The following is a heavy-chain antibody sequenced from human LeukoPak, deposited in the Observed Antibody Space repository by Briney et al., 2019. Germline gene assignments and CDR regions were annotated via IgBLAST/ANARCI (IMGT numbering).Heavy chain of an antibody. D-gene: IGHD3-10*01. V-gene: IGHV3-7*04. CDR2: IKQDGSEN. CDR1: GFTFRNYW. CDR3: ARAASYYYGSGIRYYWFDP. J-gene: IGHJ5*02. Sequence: PGGSLRLSCAASGFTFRNYWMSWVRQAPGKGLEWVANIKQDGSENYYVDSVKGRFTISRDNAKNSLYLQMNSPRPEDTAVYYCARAASYYYGSGIRYYWFDPWGQGTLVTVSS.